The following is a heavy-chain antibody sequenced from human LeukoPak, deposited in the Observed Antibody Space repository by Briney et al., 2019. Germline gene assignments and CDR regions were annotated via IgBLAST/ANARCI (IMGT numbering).Heavy chain of an antibody. V-gene: IGHV3-7*01. CDR3: AKDASIAARLDYYYYMDV. Sequence: GGSLRLSCAASGFTFSTCWMSWVRQAPGKGLEWVANIKQDGSEKYYLDSVKGRFTISRDNAKNSLYLQMNSLRAEDTAVYYCAKDASIAARLDYYYYMDVWGKGTTVTVSS. CDR1: GFTFSTCW. J-gene: IGHJ6*03. CDR2: IKQDGSEK. D-gene: IGHD6-6*01.